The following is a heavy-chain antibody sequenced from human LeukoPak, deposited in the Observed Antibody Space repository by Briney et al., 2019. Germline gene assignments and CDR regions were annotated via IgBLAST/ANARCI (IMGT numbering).Heavy chain of an antibody. CDR2: ISGSGGST. J-gene: IGHJ4*02. Sequence: GGSLRLSCAASGFTFSSYAMSWVRQAPGKGLEWVSAISGSGGSTYYADSVKGRFTISRDNSKNTLCLQMNSLRAEDTAVYYCAKDPTYYYDSSGYYYAYWGQGTLVTVSS. V-gene: IGHV3-23*01. CDR3: AKDPTYYYDSSGYYYAY. CDR1: GFTFSSYA. D-gene: IGHD3-22*01.